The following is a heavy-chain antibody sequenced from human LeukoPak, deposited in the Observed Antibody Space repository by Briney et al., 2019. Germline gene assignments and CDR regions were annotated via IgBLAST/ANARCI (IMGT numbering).Heavy chain of an antibody. V-gene: IGHV3-9*01. Sequence: PGGSLRPACAASGFTFDDYAMHWVRQAPGKGLKGFSGISWNSGSIGYADSVKGRFTISRDNAKNSLYLQMNSLRAEDTALYYCAKEKGRSGWDGGYYFDYWGQGTLVTVSS. J-gene: IGHJ4*02. D-gene: IGHD6-19*01. CDR1: GFTFDDYA. CDR3: AKEKGRSGWDGGYYFDY. CDR2: ISWNSGSI.